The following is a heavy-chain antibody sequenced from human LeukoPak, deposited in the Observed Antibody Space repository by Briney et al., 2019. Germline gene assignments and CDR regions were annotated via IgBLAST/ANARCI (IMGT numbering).Heavy chain of an antibody. D-gene: IGHD2-2*01. J-gene: IGHJ4*02. CDR2: ISGDGDSS. CDR3: ARGPAAAIDY. Sequence: GGSLRLSCAASGFTFDDYAMYWVRQAPEKGLEWVSLISGDGDSSYYADSMKGRFTISRDNGKNSLYLQMNSLRDEDTAIYYCARGPAAAIDYWGQGTLVTVSS. CDR1: GFTFDDYA. V-gene: IGHV3-43*02.